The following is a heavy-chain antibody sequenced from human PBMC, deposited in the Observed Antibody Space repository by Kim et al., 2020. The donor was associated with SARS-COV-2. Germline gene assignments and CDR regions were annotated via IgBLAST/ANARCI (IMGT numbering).Heavy chain of an antibody. D-gene: IGHD6-6*01. V-gene: IGHV7-4-1*02. Sequence: ASVKVSCKASGYTFTTYAMNWVRQAPGQGLEWMGWINTNTGNPTYAQGFTGRFAFSMDTSVSTAYLQMSSLKPEDTAVYYCARPSPGGQCPVGCSSGLDY. CDR1: GYTFTTYA. J-gene: IGHJ4*01. CDR2: INTNTGNP. CDR3: ARPSPGGQCPVGCSSGLDY.